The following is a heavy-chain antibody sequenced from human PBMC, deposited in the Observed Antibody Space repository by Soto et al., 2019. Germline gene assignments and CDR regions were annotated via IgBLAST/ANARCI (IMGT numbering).Heavy chain of an antibody. D-gene: IGHD6-13*01. V-gene: IGHV3-9*01. CDR1: GFTFDDYA. CDR2: INWDSSST. Sequence: GGSLRLSCAASGFTFDDYAMRWVRQAPGKGPEWVSGINWDSSSTGYADSVKGRFTISRDNAKNSLYLQMNSLRAEDTALYYCAKDYSSSWYKDEPNYYYGMDVWGQGTTVTVSS. J-gene: IGHJ6*02. CDR3: AKDYSSSWYKDEPNYYYGMDV.